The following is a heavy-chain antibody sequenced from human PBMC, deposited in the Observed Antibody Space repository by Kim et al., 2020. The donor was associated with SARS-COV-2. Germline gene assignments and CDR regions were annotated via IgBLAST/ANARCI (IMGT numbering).Heavy chain of an antibody. CDR2: ISFDASDT. J-gene: IGHJ3*02. CDR1: GFNFGRFP. D-gene: IGHD3-3*01. Sequence: GGSLRLSCSASGFNFGRFPMHWVRQVPGKGLEWLAVISFDASDTHYADSAMGRFSVSRDNSKDTLFLQMSGLRTEDTAIYYCAKPRFPGAFEIWGLGTMV. CDR3: AKPRFPGAFEI. V-gene: IGHV3-30-3*02.